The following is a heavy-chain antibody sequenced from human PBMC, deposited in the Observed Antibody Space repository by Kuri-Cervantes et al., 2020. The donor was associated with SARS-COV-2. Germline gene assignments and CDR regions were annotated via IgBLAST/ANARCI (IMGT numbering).Heavy chain of an antibody. CDR1: GGSFSGYY. Sequence: GSLRLSCAVYGGSFSGYYWSWIRQPPGKGLEWIGEINHSGSTNYNPSLKSRVTISVDTSKNQFSLKLSSVTAADTAVYYCARGDFDFWSGFYYYYGMDVWGQGTMVTVSS. CDR2: INHSGST. CDR3: ARGDFDFWSGFYYYYGMDV. V-gene: IGHV4-34*01. J-gene: IGHJ6*02. D-gene: IGHD3-3*01.